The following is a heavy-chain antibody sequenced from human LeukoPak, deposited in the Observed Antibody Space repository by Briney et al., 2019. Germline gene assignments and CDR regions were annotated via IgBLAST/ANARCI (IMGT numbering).Heavy chain of an antibody. V-gene: IGHV4-59*01. CDR2: IYYSGST. J-gene: IGHJ3*02. Sequence: SETLSLTCTVSGGSISSYYWSWIRQPPGKGLEWIGYIYYSGSTNYNPSLKSRVTISVDTSKNQFSLKLSSVTAADTAVYYCARDPPLDWNDLVGAFDIWGQGTMVTVSS. D-gene: IGHD1-1*01. CDR3: ARDPPLDWNDLVGAFDI. CDR1: GGSISSYY.